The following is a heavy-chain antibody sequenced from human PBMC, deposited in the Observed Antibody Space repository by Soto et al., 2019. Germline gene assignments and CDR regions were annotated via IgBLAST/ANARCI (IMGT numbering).Heavy chain of an antibody. Sequence: PPETRSLTCAFYGLSFSGYYWSWIRQPPGKGLEWIGEINHSGSTNYNPSLKSRVTISVDTSKNQFSLKLSSVTAADTAVYYCASGYDYYYYGMDVWGQGTTVNGS. J-gene: IGHJ6*02. CDR2: INHSGST. V-gene: IGHV4-34*01. CDR3: ASGYDYYYYGMDV. CDR1: GLSFSGYY. D-gene: IGHD4-17*01.